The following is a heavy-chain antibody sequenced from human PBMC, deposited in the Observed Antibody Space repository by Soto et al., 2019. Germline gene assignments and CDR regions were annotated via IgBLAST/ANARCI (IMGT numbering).Heavy chain of an antibody. D-gene: IGHD5-12*01. V-gene: IGHV4-4*02. Sequence: SETLSLTCAVSGASIGTNNWWSWVRQPPGKGLEWIGEVYHSGTTNCNPSLKSRVTISIDKSKNQFSLTLTSMTAADTALYYCAVPGRGDFEYWRQGTLVTVSS. CDR3: AVPGRGDFEY. CDR2: VYHSGTT. J-gene: IGHJ4*02. CDR1: GASIGTNNW.